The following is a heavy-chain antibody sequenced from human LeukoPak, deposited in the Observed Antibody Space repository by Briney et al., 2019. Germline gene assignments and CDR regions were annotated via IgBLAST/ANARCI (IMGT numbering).Heavy chain of an antibody. D-gene: IGHD3-22*01. CDR3: AREGTYYYDSSGYAFDI. Sequence: SETLSLTCTASGGSISSYYWSWIRQPPGKGLEWIGYIYYSGSTNYNPSLKSRVTISVDTSKNQFSLKLSSVTAADTAVYYCAREGTYYYDSSGYAFDIWGQGTMVTVSS. V-gene: IGHV4-59*01. CDR1: GGSISSYY. CDR2: IYYSGST. J-gene: IGHJ3*02.